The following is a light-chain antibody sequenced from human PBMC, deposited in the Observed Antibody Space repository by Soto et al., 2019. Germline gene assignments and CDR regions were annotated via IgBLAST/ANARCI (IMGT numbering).Light chain of an antibody. CDR2: GAS. J-gene: IGKJ5*01. CDR3: QQYGSSPPVT. V-gene: IGKV3-20*01. Sequence: EIVLTQSPGTLSLSPGERATLSCRASQSVSSSYLAWYQQKPGQAPRLLIYGASGRATGIPDRFSGSGSGTYFTLTISGLEPEDFAVYYCQQYGSSPPVTFGQGTRLEIK. CDR1: QSVSSSY.